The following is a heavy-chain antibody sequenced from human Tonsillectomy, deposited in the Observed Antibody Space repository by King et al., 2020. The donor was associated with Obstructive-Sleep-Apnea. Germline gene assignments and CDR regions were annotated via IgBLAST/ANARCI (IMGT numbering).Heavy chain of an antibody. Sequence: QLQESGPGLVKPSGTLSLTCAVSGGSISSSNWWSWVRQPPGKGLEGIGEIYHCGTTNYNPSLKSRVTISVDKSKNQLSLKLSSVTAAATTVYYCARDQSYSSSSVSDTFDIWGQGTMVTVSS. CDR2: IYHCGTT. CDR1: GGSISSSNW. J-gene: IGHJ3*02. CDR3: ARDQSYSSSSVSDTFDI. D-gene: IGHD6-6*01. V-gene: IGHV4-4*02.